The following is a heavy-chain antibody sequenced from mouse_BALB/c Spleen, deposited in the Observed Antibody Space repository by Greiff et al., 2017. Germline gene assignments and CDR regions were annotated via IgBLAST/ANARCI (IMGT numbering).Heavy chain of an antibody. Sequence: DVQLQESGPGLVKPSQSLSLTCTVTGYSITSDYAWNWIRQFPGNKLEWMGYISYSGSTSYNPSLKSRISITRDTSKNQFFLQLNSVTTEDTATYYCARYGNYVWFAYWGQGTLVTVSA. CDR1: GYSITSDYA. D-gene: IGHD2-1*01. J-gene: IGHJ3*01. V-gene: IGHV3-2*02. CDR3: ARYGNYVWFAY. CDR2: ISYSGST.